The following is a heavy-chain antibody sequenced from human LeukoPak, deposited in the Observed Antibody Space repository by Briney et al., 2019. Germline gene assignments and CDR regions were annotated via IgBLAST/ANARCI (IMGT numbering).Heavy chain of an antibody. V-gene: IGHV4-39*01. J-gene: IGHJ4*02. D-gene: IGHD1-26*01. CDR3: AKSGGYGLIDY. Sequence: PSETLSLTCTVSGASISGSGYYWGWIRQPPGKGLEWIGSIYSSGSTYYNASLQSRVTISIETSKNQISLRLNSVTAADTAMYYCAKSGGYGLIDYWGQGTLVSVSS. CDR1: GASISGSGYY. CDR2: IYSSGST.